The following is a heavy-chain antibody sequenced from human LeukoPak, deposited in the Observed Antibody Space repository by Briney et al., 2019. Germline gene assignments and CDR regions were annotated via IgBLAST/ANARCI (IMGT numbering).Heavy chain of an antibody. CDR2: INTNTGNP. CDR1: GYTFTSYA. Sequence: ASVKVSCKASGYTFTSYAMNWVRQAPGQGLEWMGWINTNTGNPTYAQGFTGRFVFSLDTSVSTAYLQISSLKAEDTAVYYCARDRGVVTDIRNYYYYYGMDVWGQGTTVTVSS. J-gene: IGHJ6*02. CDR3: ARDRGVVTDIRNYYYYYGMDV. V-gene: IGHV7-4-1*02. D-gene: IGHD2-21*02.